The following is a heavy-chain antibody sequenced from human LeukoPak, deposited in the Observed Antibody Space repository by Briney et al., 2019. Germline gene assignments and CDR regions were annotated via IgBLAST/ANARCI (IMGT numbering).Heavy chain of an antibody. CDR3: ARGGPNGWVFDY. V-gene: IGHV4-59*01. J-gene: IGHJ4*02. Sequence: SETLSLTCTVSGGSISSYYWSWIRQPPGKGLEWIGYIYYSGGTNYNPSLKSRVTISVDTCKNQFSLKVSSVTAAAPAVYYCARGGPNGWVFDYWGQGTLVTVSS. D-gene: IGHD6-19*01. CDR1: GGSISSYY. CDR2: IYYSGGT.